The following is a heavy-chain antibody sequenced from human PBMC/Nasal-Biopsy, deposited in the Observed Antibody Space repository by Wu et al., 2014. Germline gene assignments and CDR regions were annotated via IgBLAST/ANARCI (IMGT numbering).Heavy chain of an antibody. J-gene: IGHJ4*02. D-gene: IGHD5-12*01. CDR2: VTSYDDGP. V-gene: IGHV1-18*01. CDR1: GFSLANYG. CDR3: ARVGIVARMFRD. Sequence: KVSCKASGFSLANYGISWVRQAPGQGLEWMGWVTSYDDGPNYAQRFQGRVTMTTDTSRATAYMELRHLTSDDTAVYHCARVGIVARMFRDWGRGTLVTVSS.